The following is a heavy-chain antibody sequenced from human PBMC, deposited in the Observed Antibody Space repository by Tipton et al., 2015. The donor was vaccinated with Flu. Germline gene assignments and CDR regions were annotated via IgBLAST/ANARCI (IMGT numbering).Heavy chain of an antibody. CDR2: TVPFFGTP. D-gene: IGHD2-21*01. J-gene: IGHJ4*02. CDR3: ASGRGIGDCGGDCYLGDD. V-gene: IGHV1-69*01. Sequence: QLVQSGAEVKKPGSSVKVSCKASGGTFKNYAITWVRQAPGQGLEWVGGTVPFFGTPNYAEKFQGRVTINADESTSTAYMELSSLRPDDTAVYYCASGRGIGDCGGDCYLGDDWGQGTLVSVSS. CDR1: GGTFKNYA.